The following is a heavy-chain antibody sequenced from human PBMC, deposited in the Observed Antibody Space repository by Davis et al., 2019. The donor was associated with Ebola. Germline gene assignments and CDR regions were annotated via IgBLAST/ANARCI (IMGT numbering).Heavy chain of an antibody. D-gene: IGHD3-16*01. CDR3: TSYDS. CDR1: GGSFSGNY. Sequence: SETLSLTCAVSGGSFSGNYWAWIRQSPGKGLECIGEVDDGGRVHYNPSLKSRVSISLVTSKNQFSLKVTSMTAADTAVYYCTSYDSWGQGAHVTVSS. J-gene: IGHJ4*02. V-gene: IGHV4-34*01. CDR2: VDDGGRV.